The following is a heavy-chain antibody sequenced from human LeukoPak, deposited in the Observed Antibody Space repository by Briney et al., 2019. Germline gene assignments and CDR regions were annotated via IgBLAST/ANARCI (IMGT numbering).Heavy chain of an antibody. CDR1: GGSIRGYF. D-gene: IGHD6-13*01. CDR2: IYYSGST. J-gene: IGHJ4*02. V-gene: IGHV4-59*01. CDR3: AMAYSSSWYYFDY. Sequence: SETLSLTCTVSGGSIRGYFWTWIRQPPGKGLEWIGYIYYSGSTNYNPSLKSRVTIAVDTSKNQFSLRLSSVTAADTAVYYCAMAYSSSWYYFDYWGQGALVTVSS.